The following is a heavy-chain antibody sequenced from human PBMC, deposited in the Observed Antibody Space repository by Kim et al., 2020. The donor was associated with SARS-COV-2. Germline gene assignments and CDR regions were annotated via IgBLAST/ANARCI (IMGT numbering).Heavy chain of an antibody. J-gene: IGHJ4*02. CDR3: ARGDTDYYGSGSYYNGGHFDY. V-gene: IGHV1-18*01. Sequence: ASVKVSCKASGYTFTSYGISWVRQAPGQGLEWMGWISAYNGNTNYAQKLQGRVTMTTDTSTSTAYMELRSLRSDDTAVYYCARGDTDYYGSGSYYNGGHFDYWGQGTLVTVSS. D-gene: IGHD3-10*01. CDR2: ISAYNGNT. CDR1: GYTFTSYG.